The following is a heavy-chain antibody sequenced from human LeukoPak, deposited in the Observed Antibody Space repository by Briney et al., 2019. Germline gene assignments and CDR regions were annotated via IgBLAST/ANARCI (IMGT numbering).Heavy chain of an antibody. CDR3: ARGGSSGWTAYYYYYYMDV. CDR1: GYTFTGYY. CDR2: MNPNSGNT. J-gene: IGHJ6*03. Sequence: ASVKVSCKASGYTFTGYYMHWVRQAPGQGLEWMGWMNPNSGNTGYAQKFQGRVTITRNTSISTAYMELSSLRSEDTDVYYCARGGSSGWTAYYYYYYMDVWGKGTTVTVSS. V-gene: IGHV1-8*03. D-gene: IGHD6-19*01.